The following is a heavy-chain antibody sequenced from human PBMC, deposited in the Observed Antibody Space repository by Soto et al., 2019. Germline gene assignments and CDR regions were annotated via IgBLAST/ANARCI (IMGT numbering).Heavy chain of an antibody. D-gene: IGHD6-6*01. V-gene: IGHV3-48*03. CDR3: ARGLIAARRVGDY. CDR2: ISSSGSTI. J-gene: IGHJ4*02. Sequence: EVQLVESGGGLVQPGGSLRLSCAASGFTFSSYEMNWVRQAPGKGLEWVSYISSSGSTIYYADSVKGRFTISRDNAKNSRYLQMNSLRAEDTAVYYCARGLIAARRVGDYWCQGTLVTVS. CDR1: GFTFSSYE.